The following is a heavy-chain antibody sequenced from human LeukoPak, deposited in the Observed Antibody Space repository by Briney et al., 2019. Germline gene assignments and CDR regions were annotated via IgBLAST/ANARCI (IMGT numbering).Heavy chain of an antibody. CDR3: ARDAHAPYYDILTGTFDP. J-gene: IGHJ5*02. Sequence: ASVKVSCKASGYTFTGYYMHWVRQAPGQGLEWMGWINPNSGGTNYAQKFQGRVTMTRDTSISTAYMELRSLRSDDTAVYYCARDAHAPYYDILTGTFDPWGQGTLVTVSS. V-gene: IGHV1-2*02. CDR1: GYTFTGYY. D-gene: IGHD3-9*01. CDR2: INPNSGGT.